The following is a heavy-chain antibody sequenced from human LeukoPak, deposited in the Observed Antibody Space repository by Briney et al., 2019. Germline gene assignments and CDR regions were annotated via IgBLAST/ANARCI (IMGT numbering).Heavy chain of an antibody. CDR1: GFTFSSYA. J-gene: IGHJ3*02. D-gene: IGHD3-3*01. CDR3: AGRRFWDLDSPAFYI. Sequence: PGRSLRLSCAASGFTFSSYAMHWVRQAPGKGLEWVAVISYDGSNKYYADSVKGRFTISRDNSKNTLYLQMNSLGAEDTAVYYCAGRRFWDLDSPAFYIRGQGTKVT. V-gene: IGHV3-30-3*01. CDR2: ISYDGSNK.